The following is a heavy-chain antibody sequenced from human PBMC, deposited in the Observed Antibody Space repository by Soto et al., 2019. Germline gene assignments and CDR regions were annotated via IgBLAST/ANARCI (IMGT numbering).Heavy chain of an antibody. D-gene: IGHD2-2*02. Sequence: GASVKVSCKASGYTFSGYYIHWLRQAPGQGLEWMGWINPNSGGTNYAQKFQGRVTVTRDTPTSTAYMELSRLTSDDTAVYCCARDLTEGYCTITGCYTRPLYGMDVWGQGTTVTVSS. CDR1: GYTFSGYY. J-gene: IGHJ6*02. CDR3: ARDLTEGYCTITGCYTRPLYGMDV. CDR2: INPNSGGT. V-gene: IGHV1-2*02.